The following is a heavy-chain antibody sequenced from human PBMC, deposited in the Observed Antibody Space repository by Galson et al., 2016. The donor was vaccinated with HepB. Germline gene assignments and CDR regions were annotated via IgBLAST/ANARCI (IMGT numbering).Heavy chain of an antibody. D-gene: IGHD3-10*01. CDR2: ISYNGNNQ. CDR3: ARGDYYGSGNYSNWFDP. J-gene: IGHJ5*02. CDR1: GFTSAFTLTNYA. V-gene: IGHV3-30-3*01. Sequence: SLRLSCAASGFTSAFTLTNYAMHWVRQAPGKGLEWVAVISYNGNNQYYADSVKGRFTISSDISTNILYLQMNSLRPEDTAVYYCARGDYYGSGNYSNWFDPWGQGTLVTVSS.